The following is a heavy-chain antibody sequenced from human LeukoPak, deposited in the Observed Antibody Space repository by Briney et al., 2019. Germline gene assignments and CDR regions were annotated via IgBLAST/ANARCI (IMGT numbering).Heavy chain of an antibody. V-gene: IGHV3-23*01. CDR1: GFTFSGYA. CDR2: ISGSGIT. J-gene: IGHJ4*02. CDR3: AKGSGGSCYSGIDY. D-gene: IGHD2-15*01. Sequence: GGSLRLSCATSGFTFSGYAMNWVRQAPGKGLEWVSGISGSGITYYPNSVKGRFTIPRDNSKNTLYLQMDSLRAEDTAVYYCAKGSGGSCYSGIDYWGQGTLVTVSS.